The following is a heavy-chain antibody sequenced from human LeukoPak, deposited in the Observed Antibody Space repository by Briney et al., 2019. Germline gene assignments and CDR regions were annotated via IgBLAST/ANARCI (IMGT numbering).Heavy chain of an antibody. V-gene: IGHV3-21*01. CDR3: ARDYYDFWSGYTDAFDI. D-gene: IGHD3-3*01. Sequence: PGGSLRLSCAASGFTFSSYSMNWVRHAPGKGLEWVSSISSSSSYIYYADSVKGRFTISRDNAKNSLYLQMNSLRAEDTAVYYCARDYYDFWSGYTDAFDIWGQGTMVTVSS. J-gene: IGHJ3*02. CDR2: ISSSSSYI. CDR1: GFTFSSYS.